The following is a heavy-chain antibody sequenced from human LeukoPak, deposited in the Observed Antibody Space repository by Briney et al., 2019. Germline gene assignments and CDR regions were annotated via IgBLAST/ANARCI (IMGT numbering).Heavy chain of an antibody. J-gene: IGHJ6*02. CDR3: ARAVKSSGYNYYGMAV. V-gene: IGHV4-59*12. Sequence: PSETLSLTCTGSGGPISSYYGSGIPQPPGKGLEGIGYIYYSGSTYYNPSLKSRVSISVDTSKNQFSLKVSSVTAADTAVSYCARAVKSSGYNYYGMAVWGQGTTVTVSS. CDR1: GGPISSYY. D-gene: IGHD6-19*01. CDR2: IYYSGST.